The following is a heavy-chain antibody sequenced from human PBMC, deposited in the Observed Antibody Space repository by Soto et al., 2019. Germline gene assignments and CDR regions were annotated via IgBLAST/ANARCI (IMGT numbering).Heavy chain of an antibody. CDR2: IYNTGST. J-gene: IGHJ6*02. CDR3: ARNILHSSSSVYYYYGMDV. D-gene: IGHD6-6*01. V-gene: IGHV4-61*01. Sequence: QVQLKEWGPGLVKPSETLSLTCTVSGGSVSSGSHYWSWIRQPPGKGLEWVGYIYNTGSTNYNPSLTSRVTISVDISKNQFALKLRSVTTAATAVYYCARNILHSSSSVYYYYGMDVWGRGTTVTVSS. CDR1: GGSVSSGSHY.